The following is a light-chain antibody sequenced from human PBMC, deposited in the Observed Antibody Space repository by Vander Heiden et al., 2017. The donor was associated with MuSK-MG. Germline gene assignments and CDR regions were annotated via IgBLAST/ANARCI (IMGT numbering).Light chain of an antibody. J-gene: IGLJ1*01. CDR1: SNDIGTYNY. CDR2: EVS. V-gene: IGLV2-8*01. CDR3: DSYAGSNTVV. Sequence: QSALTQPPSASRSPGQSVTISCTGTSNDIGTYNYVSWYQQHPGKAPKLRRTEVSQRPSGVPDRFSGSKSGNMAFMTVSGLEAEDEADEYCDSYAGSNTVVFGTGTKVTVL.